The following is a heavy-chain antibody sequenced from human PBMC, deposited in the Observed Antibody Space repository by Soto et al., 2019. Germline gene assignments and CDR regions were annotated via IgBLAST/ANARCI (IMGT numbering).Heavy chain of an antibody. CDR2: IDPSDSQT. J-gene: IGHJ4*02. CDR3: ARQIYDSDTGPNFQYYFDS. D-gene: IGHD3-22*01. CDR1: GYIFAGYW. Sequence: PVESLKISCKGSGYIFAGYWITWVLEKAVKGLEWMGRIDPSDSQTYYSPSFRGHVTISVTKSITTVFLQWSSLRASDTAMYYCARQIYDSDTGPNFQYYFDSWGQGTPVTVSS. V-gene: IGHV5-10-1*01.